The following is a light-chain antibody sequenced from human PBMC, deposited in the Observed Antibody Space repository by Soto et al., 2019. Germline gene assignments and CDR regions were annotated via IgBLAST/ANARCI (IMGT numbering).Light chain of an antibody. CDR2: KAS. Sequence: DIQMTQSPSTLSASVGDRVTIICRASQSIRSWLAWYQQKPGKAPKLLISKASNLESGVPSRFSGSGSGTEFTLTISSLQPDDFASYYCLQYNSYSLYTFGQGTKLEIK. J-gene: IGKJ2*01. CDR1: QSIRSW. CDR3: LQYNSYSLYT. V-gene: IGKV1-5*03.